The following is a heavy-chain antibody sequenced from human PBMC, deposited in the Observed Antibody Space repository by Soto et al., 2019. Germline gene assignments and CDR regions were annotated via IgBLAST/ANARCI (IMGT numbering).Heavy chain of an antibody. CDR1: VYSFTGYY. D-gene: IGHD3-10*01. J-gene: IGHJ6*02. CDR3: ARGGVLLWFGEGRGSMDV. V-gene: IGHV1-2*04. CDR2: INPNSGGT. Sequence: XSVEVSCKASVYSFTGYYMHWVRQAPGQGLEWMGWINPNSGGTNYAQKFQGWVTMTRDTSISTAYMELSRLRSDDTAVYYCARGGVLLWFGEGRGSMDVWGQGTTVTVSS.